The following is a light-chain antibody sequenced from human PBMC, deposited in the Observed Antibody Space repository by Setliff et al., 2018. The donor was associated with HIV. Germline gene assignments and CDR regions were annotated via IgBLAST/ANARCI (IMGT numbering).Light chain of an antibody. CDR3: SSYTSSGTPCF. CDR1: STDLTYYHF. J-gene: IGLJ1*01. Sequence: QSSLTRPAYMSGSPGQSITISCTGTSTDLTYYHFVSWYQQLPAKTPKLIIYDTTNRPSVVSDRFSASKSAYTASLTISGLHAGDEAGYYCSSYTSSGTPCFFGTGTKVTVL. V-gene: IGLV2-14*03. CDR2: DTT.